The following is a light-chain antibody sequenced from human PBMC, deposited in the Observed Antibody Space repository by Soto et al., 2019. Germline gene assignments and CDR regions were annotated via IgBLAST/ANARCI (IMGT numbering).Light chain of an antibody. J-gene: IGKJ4*01. V-gene: IGKV3-20*01. CDR1: QSVSSSY. CDR2: DAS. Sequence: EIVIARSPARLSYSSKKRTTLSCTVSQSVSSSYLAWYQQKPGQAPRLLIYDASRRATGIPDRLSGSGFGTDFPLTTSRLEPQDLQSYFCPHYDSSPLTFGAGTQVDIK. CDR3: PHYDSSPLT.